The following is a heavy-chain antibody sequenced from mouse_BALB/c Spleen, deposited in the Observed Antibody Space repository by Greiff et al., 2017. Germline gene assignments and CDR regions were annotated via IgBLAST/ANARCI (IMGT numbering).Heavy chain of an antibody. V-gene: IGHV5-17*02. CDR2: ISSGSSTI. CDR1: GFTFSSFG. J-gene: IGHJ3*01. Sequence: DVHLVESGGGLVQPGGSRKLSCAASGFTFSSFGMHWVRQAPEKGLEWVAYISSGSSTIYYADTVKGRFTISRDNPKNTLFLQMTSLRSEDTAMYYCATYGYDGEFAYWGQGTLVTVSA. D-gene: IGHD2-2*01. CDR3: ATYGYDGEFAY.